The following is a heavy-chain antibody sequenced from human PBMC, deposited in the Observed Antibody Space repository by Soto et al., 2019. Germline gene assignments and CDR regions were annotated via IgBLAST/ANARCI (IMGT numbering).Heavy chain of an antibody. CDR3: ARALYCSSTSCHLDY. CDR1: GGSISSSSFH. D-gene: IGHD2-2*01. V-gene: IGHV4-39*07. CDR2: IYHNENT. J-gene: IGHJ4*02. Sequence: SETLSLTCTVSGGSISSSSFHWGWIRQPPGKGLEWIGEIYHNENTNYNPSLKSRVTISIDKSKNQFSLKLTSVTAADTAVYYCARALYCSSTSCHLDYWGQGALVTVAS.